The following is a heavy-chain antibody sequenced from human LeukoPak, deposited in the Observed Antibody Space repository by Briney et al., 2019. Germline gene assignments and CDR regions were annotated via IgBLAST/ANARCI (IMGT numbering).Heavy chain of an antibody. CDR3: ARTSRDSSGYYYYFDY. J-gene: IGHJ4*02. CDR1: GGSISSYY. D-gene: IGHD3-22*01. V-gene: IGHV4-59*13. Sequence: SETLSLTCTVSGGSISSYYCSWIRQPPGKGLEWIGYIYYSGSTNYNPSLKSRVTISVDTSKNQFSLKLSSVTAADTAVYYCARTSRDSSGYYYYFDYWGQGTLVTVSS. CDR2: IYYSGST.